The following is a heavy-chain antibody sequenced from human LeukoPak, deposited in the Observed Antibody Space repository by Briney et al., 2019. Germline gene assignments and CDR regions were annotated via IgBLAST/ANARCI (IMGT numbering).Heavy chain of an antibody. J-gene: IGHJ4*02. V-gene: IGHV1-2*02. CDR1: GYTFTGYY. D-gene: IGHD2-2*01. CDR3: ARQRGVVPAATEEFGY. Sequence: ASVKVSCKASGYTFTGYYIHWVRQAPGQGVEWMGWINPNSGGTKYAQKFQGRVTVTRDTSISTSSMELSRLKSDDTAVYYCARQRGVVPAATEEFGYWGQGTLVTVSS. CDR2: INPNSGGT.